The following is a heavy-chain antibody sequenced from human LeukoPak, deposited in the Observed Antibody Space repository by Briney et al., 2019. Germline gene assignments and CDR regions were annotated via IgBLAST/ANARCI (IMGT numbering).Heavy chain of an antibody. D-gene: IGHD2-2*01. CDR3: ARGGYCSSTSCSGIADY. Sequence: GASVKVSCKASGGTFSSYAISWVRQAPGQGLEWMGGIIPIFGTANYAQKFQGRVTITTDESTSTAYMELSSLRSEDTAVYCCARGGYCSSTSCSGIADYWGQGTLVTVSS. J-gene: IGHJ4*02. V-gene: IGHV1-69*05. CDR1: GGTFSSYA. CDR2: IIPIFGTA.